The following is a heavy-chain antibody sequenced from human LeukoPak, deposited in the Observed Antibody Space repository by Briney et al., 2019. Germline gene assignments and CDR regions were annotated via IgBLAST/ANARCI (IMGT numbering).Heavy chain of an antibody. V-gene: IGHV3-23*01. CDR3: AKMKGHPLPKYYMVG. CDR2: ISGSGDNT. J-gene: IGHJ6*03. CDR1: GGTFSGFA. Sequence: AGSLRLSCAASGGTFSGFAMSWIRRTPGKGLEWISGISGSGDNTHYPYSVKGRFTISRANSKNTLYLEMTILAADTTAIYYGAKMKGHPLPKYYMVGCVQGSKVTASS.